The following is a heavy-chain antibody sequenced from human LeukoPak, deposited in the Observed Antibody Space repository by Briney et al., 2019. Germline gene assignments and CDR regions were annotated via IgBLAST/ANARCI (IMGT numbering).Heavy chain of an antibody. J-gene: IGHJ4*02. D-gene: IGHD5-12*01. V-gene: IGHV4-38-2*02. CDR1: GYSIRSSYY. CDR2: IFHTGNT. CDR3: ARVESGYDIWVDY. Sequence: SETLSLTCTVSGYSIRSSYYWGWIRQPPGKGLEWIGSIFHTGNTYYNPSLKSRVTISVDTSNNRFSLELSSVTAADTAVYYCARVESGYDIWVDYWGQGTLVTVSS.